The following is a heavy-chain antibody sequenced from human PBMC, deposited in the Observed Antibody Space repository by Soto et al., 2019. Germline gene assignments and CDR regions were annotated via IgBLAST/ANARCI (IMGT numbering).Heavy chain of an antibody. CDR2: ISYDGSNK. CDR3: ARDSSPFSALDY. J-gene: IGHJ4*02. V-gene: IGHV3-30-3*01. CDR1: GFTFSSYA. Sequence: GGSLRLSCAASGFTFSSYAMHWVRQAPGKGLEWVAVISYDGSNKYYADSVKGRFTISRDNSKNTLYLQMNSLRAEDTAVYYCARDSSPFSALDYWGQGTLVTVS.